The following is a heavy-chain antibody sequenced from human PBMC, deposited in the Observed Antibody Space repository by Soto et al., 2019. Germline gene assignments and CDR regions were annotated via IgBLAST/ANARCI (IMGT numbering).Heavy chain of an antibody. D-gene: IGHD6-19*01. V-gene: IGHV4-4*02. CDR2: VFRTGTT. CDR1: GDSVSSPYY. CDR3: ARSAGWYAIHA. J-gene: IGHJ5*02. Sequence: QVQLQESGPGLVKPSGTLSLTCAVSGDSVSSPYYWCWVRQSPGKGLEWIGEVFRTGTTSYNPSLRSRVTISMDKSINQFSLDLSSVTAADTAVYYCARSAGWYAIHAWGPGTLVIVSS.